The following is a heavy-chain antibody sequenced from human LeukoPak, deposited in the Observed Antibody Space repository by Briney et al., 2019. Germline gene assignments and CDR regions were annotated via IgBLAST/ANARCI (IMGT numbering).Heavy chain of an antibody. J-gene: IGHJ4*02. CDR1: GFTFSGSA. D-gene: IGHD6-6*01. CDR3: AKDRIAARASPFDY. V-gene: IGHV3-73*01. Sequence: GESLKLSCAASGFTFSGSAMHWVRQASGKGLEWVGRIRNKADSYATTYAASVKGRFTISRDDSKNTAYLHMNSLKTEDTAVYYCAKDRIAARASPFDYWGQGTLVTVSS. CDR2: IRNKADSYAT.